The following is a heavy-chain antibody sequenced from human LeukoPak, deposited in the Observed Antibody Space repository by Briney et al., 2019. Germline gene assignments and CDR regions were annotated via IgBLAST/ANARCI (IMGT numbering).Heavy chain of an antibody. CDR1: GFTFSSYG. J-gene: IGHJ4*02. CDR2: ISYDGSNR. Sequence: GGSLRLPCAASGFTFSSYGIHWVRQAPRKGLEWVAAISYDGSNRYYTDSVKGRFTISRDNSKNTLYLQMNSLRAEDTAMYYCAKDHLAGYTYGGYYFDYWGQGTLVTVSS. CDR3: AKDHLAGYTYGGYYFDY. V-gene: IGHV3-30*18. D-gene: IGHD5-18*01.